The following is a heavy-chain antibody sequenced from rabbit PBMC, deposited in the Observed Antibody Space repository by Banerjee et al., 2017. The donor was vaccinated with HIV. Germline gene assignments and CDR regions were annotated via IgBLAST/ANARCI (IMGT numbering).Heavy chain of an antibody. CDR2: IYTGDGNT. V-gene: IGHV1S45*01. J-gene: IGHJ2*01. D-gene: IGHD7-1*01. CDR3: ARGGGGYAGYGHGDDAFDP. Sequence: QEQLVESGGGLVKPEGSLTLTCTASGFSFSYKYVMCWVRQAPGKGLEWIACIYTGDGNTHYASWAKGRFTISKTSSTVDLKMTSLTVADTATYFCARGGGGYAGYGHGDDAFDPWGQGTLVTVS. CDR1: GFSFSYKYV.